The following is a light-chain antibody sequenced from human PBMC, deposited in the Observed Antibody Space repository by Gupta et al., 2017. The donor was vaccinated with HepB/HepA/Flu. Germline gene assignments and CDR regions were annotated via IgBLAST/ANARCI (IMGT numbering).Light chain of an antibody. CDR2: GAS. V-gene: IGKV1-39*01. J-gene: IGKJ4*01. Sequence: DIHMTQSPSSLSASIVDRVTITCRASQIIATSVNWYQQKPGKAPKLLIYGASNLQTGVPSRFSGSGSATDFTLTISSLQPEDFATYYCQHSNASPSLTFGGGSKVAIK. CDR1: QIIATS. CDR3: QHSNASPSLT.